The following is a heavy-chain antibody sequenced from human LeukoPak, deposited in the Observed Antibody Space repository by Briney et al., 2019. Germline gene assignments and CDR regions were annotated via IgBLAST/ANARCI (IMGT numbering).Heavy chain of an antibody. Sequence: SGGSLRLSCAASGXTFSGSALHWVRQSSGKGLEWVVHIDKKDNLYATAYAESVKGRFTISRDDSKDTAFLHMDSLKTEDTALYYCTRDRGTYNWFDPWGQGTLVTVSS. D-gene: IGHD2-15*01. CDR3: TRDRGTYNWFDP. CDR2: IDKKDNLYAT. CDR1: GXTFSGSA. J-gene: IGHJ5*02. V-gene: IGHV3-73*01.